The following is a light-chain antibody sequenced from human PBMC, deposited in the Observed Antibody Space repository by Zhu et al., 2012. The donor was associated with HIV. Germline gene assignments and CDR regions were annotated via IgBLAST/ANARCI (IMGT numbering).Light chain of an antibody. CDR1: QSIGSRF. CDR2: GPF. CDR3: QQYDTSPMT. J-gene: IGKJ1*01. V-gene: IGKV3-20*01. Sequence: EIVLTQSPGTLSLSPGERATLSCRASQSIGSRFLAWYQQKPGQALRLLIYGPFNRATGVPDRFSGSGSGTDFTLTITRLEPEDFAVYFCQQYDTSPMTFGQGTKVE.